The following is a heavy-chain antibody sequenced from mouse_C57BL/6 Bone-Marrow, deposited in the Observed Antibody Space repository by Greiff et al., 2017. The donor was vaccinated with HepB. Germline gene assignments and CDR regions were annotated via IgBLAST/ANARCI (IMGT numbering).Heavy chain of an antibody. CDR3: ARDPYYEDAMDY. V-gene: IGHV1-53*01. CDR2: INPSNGGT. Sequence: QVQLQQPGTELVKPGASVKLSCKASGYTFTSYWMHWVKQRPGQGLEWIGNINPSNGGTNYNEKFKSQATLTVDKSSSTAYMQLSSLTSEDSAVYYCARDPYYEDAMDYWGQGTSVTVSS. CDR1: GYTFTSYW. D-gene: IGHD2-4*01. J-gene: IGHJ4*01.